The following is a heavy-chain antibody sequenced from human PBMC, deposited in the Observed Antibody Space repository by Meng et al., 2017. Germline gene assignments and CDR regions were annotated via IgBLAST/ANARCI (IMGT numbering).Heavy chain of an antibody. V-gene: IGHV4-34*01. D-gene: IGHD4-11*01. CDR2: INHSGST. J-gene: IGHJ4*02. Sequence: QGQLQQWGAGLLKPSESLVLTCAVYGGSFCGYYWSWIRQPPGKGLEWIGEINHSGSTNYNPSLKSRVTISVDTSKNQFSLKLSSVTAADTAVYYCAYATTVSNWGQGTLVTVSS. CDR3: AYATTVSN. CDR1: GGSFCGYY.